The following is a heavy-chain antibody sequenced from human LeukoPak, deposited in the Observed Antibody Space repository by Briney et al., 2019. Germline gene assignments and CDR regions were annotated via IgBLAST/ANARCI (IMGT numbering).Heavy chain of an antibody. CDR3: ARNNGMDV. CDR2: VNRDGSET. J-gene: IGHJ6*02. CDR1: GFALSSHW. Sequence: GGSLRLSCAASGFALSSHWMTWVRQVPGRGPEWVANVNRDGSETYYQDSVKGRFTISKDNAKNSLYLRMNSLRAEDTALYHCARNNGMDVWGQGTTVIVSS. V-gene: IGHV3-7*03.